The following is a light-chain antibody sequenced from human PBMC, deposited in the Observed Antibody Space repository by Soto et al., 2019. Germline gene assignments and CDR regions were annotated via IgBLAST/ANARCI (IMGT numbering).Light chain of an antibody. V-gene: IGLV2-14*01. CDR1: SSGVGGYNY. CDR3: SSYTSSSTLV. Sequence: QSALTQPASVSVSPGQSITISCTGTSSGVGGYNYVSWYQQHPGKAPKLMIYDVSNRPSGVSNRFSGSKSGNTAFLTISGLQAEDEADYYCSSYTSSSTLVFGTGTKVTVL. CDR2: DVS. J-gene: IGLJ1*01.